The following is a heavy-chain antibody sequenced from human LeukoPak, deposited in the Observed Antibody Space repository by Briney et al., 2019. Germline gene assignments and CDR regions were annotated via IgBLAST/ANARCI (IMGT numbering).Heavy chain of an antibody. CDR2: IYYSGST. D-gene: IGHD1-1*01. V-gene: IGHV4-59*01. CDR1: GCSISSYY. J-gene: IGHJ4*02. Sequence: SETLSLTCTVSGCSISSYYWSWNRQPPGKGRERIGYIYYSGSTNYSAFLKSRVTISVASSKNQFSLKLGSVAAADTAVYYCARDEARVLDYWGQGTLVTVSS. CDR3: ARDEARVLDY.